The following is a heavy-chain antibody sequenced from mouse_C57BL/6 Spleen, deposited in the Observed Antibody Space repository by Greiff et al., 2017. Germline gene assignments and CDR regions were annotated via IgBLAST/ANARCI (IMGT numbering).Heavy chain of an antibody. CDR3: ARVQHRPRPLYYAMDY. D-gene: IGHD3-2*02. J-gene: IGHJ4*01. V-gene: IGHV1-18*01. Sequence: EVQLQQSGPELVKPGASVKIPCKASGYTFTDYNMDWVKQSHGKSLEWIGDINPNNGGTIYNQKFKGKATLTVDKSSSTAYMELRSLTSEDTAVYYCARVQHRPRPLYYAMDYWGQGTSVTVSS. CDR2: INPNNGGT. CDR1: GYTFTDYN.